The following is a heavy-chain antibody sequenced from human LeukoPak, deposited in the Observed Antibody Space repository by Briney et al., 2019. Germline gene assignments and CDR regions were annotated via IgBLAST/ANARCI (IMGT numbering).Heavy chain of an antibody. Sequence: ASVKVSCKASGYTFTGYYMHWVRQAPGQGLEWMGWINPNSGGTNYAQKFQGRVTMTRDTSISTAYMELSRLRSDDTAVYYCARGQYDFWSGYLVYYYYGMDVRGQGTTVTVSS. V-gene: IGHV1-2*02. CDR3: ARGQYDFWSGYLVYYYYGMDV. CDR2: INPNSGGT. D-gene: IGHD3-3*01. CDR1: GYTFTGYY. J-gene: IGHJ6*02.